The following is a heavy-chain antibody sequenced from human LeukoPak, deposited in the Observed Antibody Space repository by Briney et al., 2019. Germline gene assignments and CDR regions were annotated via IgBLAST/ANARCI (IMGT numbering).Heavy chain of an antibody. CDR2: ISYDGTNE. Sequence: GGSLRLSCAASGFTFNSYAIHWVRQAPGKGLEWVAVISYDGTNEYFADSVKGRFTISRSNSKNTVYLQMNSLRTEDTALYYCARDASSDYDLGRYYFDHWGQGTLVTVSS. D-gene: IGHD5-12*01. V-gene: IGHV3-30*04. CDR3: ARDASSDYDLGRYYFDH. J-gene: IGHJ4*02. CDR1: GFTFNSYA.